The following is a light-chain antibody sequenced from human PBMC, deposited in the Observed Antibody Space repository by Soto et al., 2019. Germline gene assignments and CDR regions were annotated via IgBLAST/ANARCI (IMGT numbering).Light chain of an antibody. V-gene: IGKV3-15*01. Sequence: EVVMTQSPATLSVSPGERATLSCRASQSVNANLAWYQQKPGQAPRLLIHGASNRATGIPARFSGSGFGTELILSMRFLQAEDFAVYYCQQYNTWLWTFGKGTKV. J-gene: IGKJ1*01. CDR1: QSVNAN. CDR2: GAS. CDR3: QQYNTWLWT.